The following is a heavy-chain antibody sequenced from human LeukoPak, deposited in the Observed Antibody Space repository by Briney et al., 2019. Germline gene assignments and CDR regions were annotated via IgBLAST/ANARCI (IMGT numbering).Heavy chain of an antibody. Sequence: PSETLSLTCTVSGGSVSSYYWSWIRQPPGKGLEWIGYLLYSGDTNYNPSLKSRVTMSVDTSKNQFSLKLSSVTAADTAVYYCARVDEYGDSILDYWGQGTLVTVSS. CDR1: GGSVSSYY. V-gene: IGHV4-59*02. CDR3: ARVDEYGDSILDY. D-gene: IGHD4-17*01. J-gene: IGHJ4*02. CDR2: LLYSGDT.